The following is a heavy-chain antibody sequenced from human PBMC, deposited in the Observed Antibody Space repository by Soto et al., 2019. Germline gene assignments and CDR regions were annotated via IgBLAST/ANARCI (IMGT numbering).Heavy chain of an antibody. D-gene: IGHD6-6*01. V-gene: IGHV6-1*01. CDR3: ARDPHSSSPSDFNWFDP. J-gene: IGHJ5*02. CDR2: TYYRSKWYN. CDR1: GDSVSSNSAA. Sequence: SQTLSLTCVISGDSVSSNSAAWNWIRQSPSRGLEWLGRTYYRSKWYNDYAVSVKSRITINPDTSKNQFSLQLNSVTPEDTAVYYCARDPHSSSPSDFNWFDPWGQGTLVTVSS.